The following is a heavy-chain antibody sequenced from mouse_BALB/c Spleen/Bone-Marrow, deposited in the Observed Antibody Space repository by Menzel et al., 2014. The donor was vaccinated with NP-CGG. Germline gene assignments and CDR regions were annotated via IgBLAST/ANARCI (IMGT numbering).Heavy chain of an antibody. D-gene: IGHD4-1*01. Sequence: VQLQQSGPELVKPGASVRISCKASGYTFTDYNMHWVKQSHGKSLEWIGYIYPYNGGTGYNQKFKSKATLTVDNSSSTAYMELRSLTSEDSAVYYCARLGRDYWGQGTTLTVSS. CDR1: GYTFTDYN. CDR3: ARLGRDY. V-gene: IGHV1S29*02. CDR2: IYPYNGGT. J-gene: IGHJ2*01.